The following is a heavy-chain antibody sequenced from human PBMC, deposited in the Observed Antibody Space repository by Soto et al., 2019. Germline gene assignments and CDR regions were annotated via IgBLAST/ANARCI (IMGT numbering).Heavy chain of an antibody. D-gene: IGHD3-22*01. Sequence: SVKVSCKASGGTFSSYAISWVRQAPGQGLEWMGGVIPIFGTANYAQKFQGRVTITADKSTSTAYMELSSLRSEDTAVYYCARDSSGYYYYFDYWGQGTLVTVSS. J-gene: IGHJ4*02. V-gene: IGHV1-69*06. CDR1: GGTFSSYA. CDR3: ARDSSGYYYYFDY. CDR2: VIPIFGTA.